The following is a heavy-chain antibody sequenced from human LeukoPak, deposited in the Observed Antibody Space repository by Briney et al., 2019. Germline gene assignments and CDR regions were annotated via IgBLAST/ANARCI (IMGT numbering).Heavy chain of an antibody. J-gene: IGHJ5*02. CDR3: ARHSSSARGWFDP. CDR1: GGSISIYY. D-gene: IGHD6-19*01. Sequence: SEPLSLTCTVCGGSISIYYGSWIRQPPGKGLEWIGYIYSSGNTNYNPSLKSRVTISVDTSKNQFSLNLTSVTAADTAVYHCARHSSSARGWFDPWGQGTLVTVSS. V-gene: IGHV4-59*08. CDR2: IYSSGNT.